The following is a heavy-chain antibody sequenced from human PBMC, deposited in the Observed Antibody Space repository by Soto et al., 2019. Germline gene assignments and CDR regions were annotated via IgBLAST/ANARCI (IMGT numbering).Heavy chain of an antibody. Sequence: QVQLVESGGGVVQPGRSLRLSRAASGFTFSSYGMHWVRQAPGKGLEWVAVISYDGSNKYYADSVKGRFTISRDNSKNTLYLQMNSLRAEDTAVYYCAKGGNYYDSSGYYTEIDYFDYWGQGTLVTVSS. CDR2: ISYDGSNK. D-gene: IGHD3-22*01. CDR1: GFTFSSYG. J-gene: IGHJ4*02. V-gene: IGHV3-30*18. CDR3: AKGGNYYDSSGYYTEIDYFDY.